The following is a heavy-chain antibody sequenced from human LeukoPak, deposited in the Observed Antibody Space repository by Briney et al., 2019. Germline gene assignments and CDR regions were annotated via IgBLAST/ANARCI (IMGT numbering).Heavy chain of an antibody. Sequence: ASVKVSCKASGYTFTSYGISWVRQAPGQGLEWMGWISAYNGNTNYAQKLQGRVTMTTDTSTSTAYMELRSLRSDDTAVYYCASTPGGCQLLFGYYYYGMDVWGQGTTVTVSS. J-gene: IGHJ6*02. CDR2: ISAYNGNT. CDR1: GYTFTSYG. V-gene: IGHV1-18*01. D-gene: IGHD2-2*01. CDR3: ASTPGGCQLLFGYYYYGMDV.